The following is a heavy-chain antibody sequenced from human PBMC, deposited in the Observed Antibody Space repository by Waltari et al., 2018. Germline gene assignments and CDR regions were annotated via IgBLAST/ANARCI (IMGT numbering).Heavy chain of an antibody. CDR1: GGSLSSGGYS. J-gene: IGHJ5*02. D-gene: IGHD3-3*01. CDR3: ARWARGFGVVDP. Sequence: QLQLQESGSGLVKPSQTLSLTCAVSGGSLSSGGYSWRWLRQPPGKGLEWIGYIYHSGSTYYNPSLKSRVTISVDRSKNQFSLKLSSVTAADTAVYYCARWARGFGVVDPWGQGTLVTVSS. V-gene: IGHV4-30-2*01. CDR2: IYHSGST.